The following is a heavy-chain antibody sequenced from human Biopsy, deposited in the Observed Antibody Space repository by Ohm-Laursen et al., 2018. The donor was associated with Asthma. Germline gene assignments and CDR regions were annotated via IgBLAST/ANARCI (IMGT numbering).Heavy chain of an antibody. J-gene: IGHJ4*02. CDR1: GFMFRSFG. D-gene: IGHD5-12*01. CDR3: AKRRGYSGYDNDY. CDR2: ISYDGNHK. V-gene: IGHV3-30*18. Sequence: SLKLSCAASGFMFRSFGMHWVRQAPGEGLEWVAVISYDGNHKFYEDSVKGRFTISRDNSKNTLYLQMNSLRTEDTAVYYCAKRRGYSGYDNDYWGQGTLVIVSS.